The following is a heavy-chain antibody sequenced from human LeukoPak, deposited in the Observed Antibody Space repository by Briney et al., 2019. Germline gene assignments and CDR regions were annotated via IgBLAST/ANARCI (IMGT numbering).Heavy chain of an antibody. CDR3: AKDGIYGSARYMDV. V-gene: IGHV3-23*01. CDR2: IGGGAAGT. D-gene: IGHD3-10*01. Sequence: GGSLRLSCAASGFTFNSYAMSWVRQAPGKGLEWVSAIGGGAAGTYYADSVKGRFTISRDNYKNTLFLQMNNLGAEDTAVYYCAKDGIYGSARYMDVWGRGTTVTVSS. J-gene: IGHJ6*03. CDR1: GFTFNSYA.